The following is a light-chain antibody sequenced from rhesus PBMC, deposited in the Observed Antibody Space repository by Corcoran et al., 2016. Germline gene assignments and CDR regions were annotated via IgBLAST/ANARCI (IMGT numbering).Light chain of an antibody. CDR1: QRVRSS. CDR2: GAS. J-gene: IGKJ2*01. V-gene: IGKV3-24*01. CDR3: LQHSNWTCS. Sequence: EIVMTQSPATLSLSPGERATLSCSASQRVRSSFAWYQHKPGQAPRLLIYGASSRATGIPDRFSGSGSGTDFTLTISSLEPEDVGVYYCLQHSNWTCSCGQGTKVEIK.